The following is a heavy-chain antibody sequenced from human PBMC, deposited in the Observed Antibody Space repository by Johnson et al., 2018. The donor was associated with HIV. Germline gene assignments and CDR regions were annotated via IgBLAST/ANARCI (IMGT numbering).Heavy chain of an antibody. Sequence: QVQLVESGGGLVLPGGSLRLSCVGSGFTFSSYAMHWVRQAPGKGLEWVAVISYDGSNKFYADSVKGRFTISRDNAMKSLYLQINSLRAEDTAVYYCARNRPVSYGYRGAFDFWGQGTVVTVSS. V-gene: IGHV3-30-3*01. J-gene: IGHJ3*01. D-gene: IGHD5-18*01. CDR1: GFTFSSYA. CDR2: ISYDGSNK. CDR3: ARNRPVSYGYRGAFDF.